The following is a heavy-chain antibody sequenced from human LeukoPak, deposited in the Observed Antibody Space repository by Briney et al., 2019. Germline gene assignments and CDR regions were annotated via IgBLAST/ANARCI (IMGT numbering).Heavy chain of an antibody. CDR1: GFTFSSYG. CDR2: ISGSGGST. J-gene: IGHJ4*02. Sequence: GGSLRLSCAASGFTFSSYGMSWVRQAPGKGLEWVSAISGSGGSTYYADSVKGRFTISRDNSKNTLYLQMNSLRAEDTAVYYCAKLNGYSYGYPFDYWGQGTLVTVSS. D-gene: IGHD5-18*01. CDR3: AKLNGYSYGYPFDY. V-gene: IGHV3-23*01.